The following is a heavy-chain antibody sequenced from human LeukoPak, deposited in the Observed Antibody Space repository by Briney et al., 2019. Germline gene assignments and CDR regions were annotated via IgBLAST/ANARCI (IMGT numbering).Heavy chain of an antibody. J-gene: IGHJ3*02. CDR3: ARRRMGYYYDSSGYYYRAFDI. V-gene: IGHV3-48*04. CDR1: GFTFSSYG. CDR2: ISSSSSTI. Sequence: GGSLRLSCAASGFTFSSYGMHWVRQAPGKGLEWVSYISSSSSTIYYADSVKGRFTISRDNAKNSLYLQMNSLRAEDTAVYYCARRRMGYYYDSSGYYYRAFDIWGQGTMVTVSS. D-gene: IGHD3-22*01.